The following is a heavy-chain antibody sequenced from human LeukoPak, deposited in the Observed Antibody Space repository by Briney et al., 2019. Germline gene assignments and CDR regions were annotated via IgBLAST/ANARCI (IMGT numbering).Heavy chain of an antibody. CDR1: GFTVGSNY. J-gene: IGHJ5*02. V-gene: IGHV3-53*01. CDR3: ARAHGDYPDNWFDP. Sequence: GGSLRLSCAASGFTVGSNYMSWVRQAPGKGLEWVSVIYSGGSTYYADSVKGRFTISRDNSKNTLYLQMNSLRAEDTAVYYCARAHGDYPDNWFDPWGQGTLVTVSS. CDR2: IYSGGST. D-gene: IGHD4-17*01.